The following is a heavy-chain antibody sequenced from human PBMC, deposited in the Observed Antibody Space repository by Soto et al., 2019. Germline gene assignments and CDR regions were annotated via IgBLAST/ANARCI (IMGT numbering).Heavy chain of an antibody. CDR3: ARDRPEGYELLPLRYYYYGMDV. V-gene: IGHV3-30-3*01. CDR1: GVTCSSGA. Sequence: HPWGSLTLSWGASGVTCSSGAMDGVRRWPGRGLEGWAVLTYDGSNKSYAHSVKGRFTIYSDNTKNTMYLQMNSLRAEDTAVYYCARDRPEGYELLPLRYYYYGMDVWGQGTTVTVSS. J-gene: IGHJ6*02. D-gene: IGHD2-2*01. CDR2: LTYDGSNK.